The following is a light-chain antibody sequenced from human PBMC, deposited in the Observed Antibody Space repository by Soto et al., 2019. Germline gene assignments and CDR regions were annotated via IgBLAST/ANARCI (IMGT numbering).Light chain of an antibody. CDR3: QQEHVT. V-gene: IGKV1-39*01. Sequence: DIPMTQSPSSLSASVGDRVTITCRASQSISTYLNWYQQKPGNAPKILISAASTLRSGVPSRFSGSRSGTDFTLTISSLQPEDFATYYCQQEHVTFGQGTKVEIK. CDR2: AAS. J-gene: IGKJ1*01. CDR1: QSISTY.